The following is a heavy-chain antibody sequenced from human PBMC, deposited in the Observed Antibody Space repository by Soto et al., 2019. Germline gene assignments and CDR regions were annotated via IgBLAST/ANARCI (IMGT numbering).Heavy chain of an antibody. CDR2: IIPILGIA. Sequence: GASVKVSCKASGGTFSSYTISWVRQAPGQGLEWMGRIIPILGIANYAQKFQGRVTITADKSTSTAYMELSSLRSEDTAVYYCARDLRYYDSSGQPDDAFDIWGQGTMVTVSS. CDR3: ARDLRYYDSSGQPDDAFDI. CDR1: GGTFSSYT. J-gene: IGHJ3*02. V-gene: IGHV1-69*04. D-gene: IGHD3-22*01.